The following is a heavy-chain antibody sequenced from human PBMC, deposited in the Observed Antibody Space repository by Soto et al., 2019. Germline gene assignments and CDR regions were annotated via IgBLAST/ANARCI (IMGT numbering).Heavy chain of an antibody. CDR3: AKGLLAIVGTTLPRDAFNI. V-gene: IGHV3-30*18. CDR2: ISHDGSYK. D-gene: IGHD1-26*01. J-gene: IGHJ3*02. Sequence: VGSLRLSCAASGFSFTTYVMHWVRQAPGKGLVWVAVISHDGSYKYYGDAVKGRFTISRDTSKNAVYLEMNSLRPEDTAVYYCAKGLLAIVGTTLPRDAFNIWGQGTMVTVSS. CDR1: GFSFTTYV.